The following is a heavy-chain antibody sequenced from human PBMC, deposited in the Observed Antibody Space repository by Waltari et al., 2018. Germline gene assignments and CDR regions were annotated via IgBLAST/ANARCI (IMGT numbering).Heavy chain of an antibody. D-gene: IGHD3-22*01. CDR3: AKGDYDSSGDSITFDY. CDR2: ISGSGGST. CDR1: GFTFSSYA. V-gene: IGHV3-23*01. J-gene: IGHJ4*02. Sequence: EVQLLESGGGLVQPGGSLRLSCAASGFTFSSYAMSWVRQAPGKGLEWVSAISGSGGSTYYADSVKGRFTISRDNSKNTLYLQMNSLRAEDTAVYYCAKGDYDSSGDSITFDYWGQGTLVTVSS.